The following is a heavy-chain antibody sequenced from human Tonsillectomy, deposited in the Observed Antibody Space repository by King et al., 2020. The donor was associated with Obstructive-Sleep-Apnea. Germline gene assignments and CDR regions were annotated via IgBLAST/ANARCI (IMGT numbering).Heavy chain of an antibody. Sequence: VQLVESGGGLVKPGGSLRLSCAASGFTFSSYTMNWVRQAPGKGLEWVSSISSSNNYIYYADSVKGRFTIYRDNAKNSLYLQMNSLRAEDTAVYYCAREAPYRSGWTYFDYWGQGTLVTVSS. CDR3: AREAPYRSGWTYFDY. J-gene: IGHJ4*02. V-gene: IGHV3-21*01. CDR2: ISSSNNYI. CDR1: GFTFSSYT. D-gene: IGHD6-19*01.